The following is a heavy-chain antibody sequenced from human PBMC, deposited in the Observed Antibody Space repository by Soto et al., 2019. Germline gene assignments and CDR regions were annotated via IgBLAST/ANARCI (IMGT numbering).Heavy chain of an antibody. V-gene: IGHV4-61*01. J-gene: IGHJ4*02. Sequence: SETLSLTCTVSGGSVSSGSYYWSWIRQPPGKGLEWIGYIYYSGSTNYNPSLKSRVTISVDTSKNQFSLKLSSVTAADTAVYYCARAPLLYNTAMVTYFDYWGQGTLVTVSS. CDR2: IYYSGST. CDR1: GGSVSSGSYY. CDR3: ARAPLLYNTAMVTYFDY. D-gene: IGHD5-18*01.